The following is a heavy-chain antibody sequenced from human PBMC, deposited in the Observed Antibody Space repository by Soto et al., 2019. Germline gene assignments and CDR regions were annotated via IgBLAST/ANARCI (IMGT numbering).Heavy chain of an antibody. D-gene: IGHD3-22*01. CDR1: GGSISSGDYY. Sequence: SETLSLTCTVSGGSISSGDYYWSWIRQPPGKGLEWIGYIYYSGSTYYNPSLKSRVTISVDTSKNQFSLKLSSVTAADTAVYYCARESPLPRYYYDSSGYGFDYWGQGTLVTVSS. V-gene: IGHV4-30-4*01. CDR3: ARESPLPRYYYDSSGYGFDY. J-gene: IGHJ4*02. CDR2: IYYSGST.